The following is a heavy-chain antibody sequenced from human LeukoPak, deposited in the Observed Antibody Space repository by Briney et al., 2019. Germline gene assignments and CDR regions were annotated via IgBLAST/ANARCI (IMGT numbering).Heavy chain of an antibody. Sequence: GGSLRLSCAASGFTFSSYSMNWVRQAPGKGLEWVSSISSSSSYIYYADPVKGRFTISRDNAKNSLYLQMNSLRAEDTAVYYCARDGQLWSPFDYWGQGTLVTVSS. CDR3: ARDGQLWSPFDY. D-gene: IGHD5-18*01. CDR2: ISSSSSYI. J-gene: IGHJ4*02. CDR1: GFTFSSYS. V-gene: IGHV3-21*01.